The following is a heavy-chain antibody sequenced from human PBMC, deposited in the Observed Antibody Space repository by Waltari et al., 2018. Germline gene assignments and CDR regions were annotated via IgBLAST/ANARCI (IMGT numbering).Heavy chain of an antibody. CDR1: GYTADLYY. CDR2: ISYSEGP. J-gene: IGHJ2*01. CDR3: VRGGGFRWFDV. Sequence: QLQLQESGPGLVKSSETLSLTCTVTGYTADLYYWSWVRQSSGKTFEWLGYISYSEGPQYNPAVQSRLTLSLDTSKNHFFLSLRAVTAADTGLYFCVRGGGFRWFDVWGHGTLVSVPS. V-gene: IGHV4-59*02. D-gene: IGHD2-15*01.